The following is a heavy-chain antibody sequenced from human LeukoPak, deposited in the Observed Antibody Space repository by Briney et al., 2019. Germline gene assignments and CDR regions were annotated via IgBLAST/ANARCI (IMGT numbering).Heavy chain of an antibody. D-gene: IGHD1-26*01. CDR2: IYYSGST. V-gene: IGHV4-59*12. CDR1: GGSISSYY. J-gene: IGHJ4*02. Sequence: SETLSLTCTVSGGSISSYYWSWIRQPPGKGLEWIGYIYYSGSTNYNPSLKSRVTISVDTSKNQFSLKLSSVTAADTAVYYCARESGRPMRKFDYWGQGTLVTVSS. CDR3: ARESGRPMRKFDY.